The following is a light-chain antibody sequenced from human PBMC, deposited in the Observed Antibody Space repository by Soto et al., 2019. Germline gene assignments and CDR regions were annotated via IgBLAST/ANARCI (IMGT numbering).Light chain of an antibody. CDR3: QSYDSTLSARYV. CDR2: GNI. CDR1: SSNIGAGYD. Sequence: QWVRTQPRSVCWAPGQGVTISCTGSSSNIGAGYDVHWYQQRPGTAPKLLIFGNINRPSGVPDRFSGSKSGTSASLAITGLQAEDEGDYYCQSYDSTLSARYVFGTGTKVTVL. J-gene: IGLJ1*01. V-gene: IGLV1-40*01.